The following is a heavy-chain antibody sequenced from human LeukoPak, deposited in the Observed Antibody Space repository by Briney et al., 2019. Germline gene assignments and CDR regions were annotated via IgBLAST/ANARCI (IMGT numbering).Heavy chain of an antibody. CDR3: ARDDYYDSSGYYGFDY. Sequence: TGGSLRLSCAASGFTFSSYEMNWVRQAPGKGLEWVSYISSSGNSIYYADSVKGRFTISRDNAKNSLYLQMNSLRAEDTAVYYCARDDYYDSSGYYGFDYWGQGTLSPSPQ. CDR1: GFTFSSYE. J-gene: IGHJ4*02. V-gene: IGHV3-48*03. CDR2: ISSSGNSI. D-gene: IGHD3-22*01.